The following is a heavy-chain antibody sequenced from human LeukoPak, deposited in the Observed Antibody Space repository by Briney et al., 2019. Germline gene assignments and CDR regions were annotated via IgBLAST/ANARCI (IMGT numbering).Heavy chain of an antibody. CDR3: ARGFVHDILTGYGLYMDV. Sequence: SETLSLTCTVSGGSISSYYWSWIRQPPGKGLEWIGYIYYSGSTNYNPSLKSRVTISVDTSKNQFSLKLSSVTAADTAVYYCARGFVHDILTGYGLYMDVWGKGTTVTISS. CDR1: GGSISSYY. CDR2: IYYSGST. D-gene: IGHD3-9*01. V-gene: IGHV4-59*01. J-gene: IGHJ6*03.